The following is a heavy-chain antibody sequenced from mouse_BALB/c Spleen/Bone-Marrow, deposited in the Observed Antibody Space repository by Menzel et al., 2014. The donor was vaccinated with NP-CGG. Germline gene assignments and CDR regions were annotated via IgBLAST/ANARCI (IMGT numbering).Heavy chain of an antibody. CDR2: IDPSDSYT. D-gene: IGHD1-1*01. CDR1: GYTFTSYW. CDR3: AITTVVATGDY. J-gene: IGHJ2*01. Sequence: QVQLQQSGAELVKPGASVKLSCKASGYTFTSYWMHWVKQRPGQGLEWIGEIDPSDSYTNYNQKFKGKATLTVDKSSSTAYMQLSSLTSGDSAVYYCAITTVVATGDYWGQGTTLTVSS. V-gene: IGHV1-69*02.